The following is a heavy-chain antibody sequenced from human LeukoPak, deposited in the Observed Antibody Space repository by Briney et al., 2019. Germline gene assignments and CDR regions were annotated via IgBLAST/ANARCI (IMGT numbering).Heavy chain of an antibody. Sequence: SQTLSLTCTVSGGSISSGDYYWSWIRQPPGKGLEWIGYIYYSGSTYYNPSLKSRVTISVDTSKNQFSLKLSSVTAADTAVYYCARDPITMVRGVIPHSDYWGQGTWSPSPQ. CDR3: ARDPITMVRGVIPHSDY. D-gene: IGHD3-10*01. V-gene: IGHV4-30-4*08. CDR2: IYYSGST. CDR1: GGSISSGDYY. J-gene: IGHJ4*02.